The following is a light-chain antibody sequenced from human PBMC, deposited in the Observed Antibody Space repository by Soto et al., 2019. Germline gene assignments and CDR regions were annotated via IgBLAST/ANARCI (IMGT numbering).Light chain of an antibody. CDR3: GSYTNSITLV. Sequence: QSVLTQPASVSGSPGQSITISCTETSSDVGGYNYVSWYQHHPGKVPKLLIYDVNMRPPGISNRFSGSKSGNTASLTISWIQAEDEGYYYCGSYTNSITLVFGGGTKLTVL. J-gene: IGLJ2*01. V-gene: IGLV2-14*03. CDR1: SSDVGGYNY. CDR2: DVN.